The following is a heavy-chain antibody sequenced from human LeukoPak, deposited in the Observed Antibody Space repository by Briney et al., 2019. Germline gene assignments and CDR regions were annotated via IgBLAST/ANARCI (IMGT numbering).Heavy chain of an antibody. CDR3: SREFQRSLDY. CDR1: GYTFTGYY. J-gene: IGHJ4*02. D-gene: IGHD6-25*01. Sequence: ASVKVSCKASGYTFTGYYLHWMRQAPGQGLEWMGWINPNSGGTNYAQKFQGRVTMTRDTSINTAYMELSRLTSDDTAMYYCSREFQRSLDYWGQGTLVTVSS. CDR2: INPNSGGT. V-gene: IGHV1-2*02.